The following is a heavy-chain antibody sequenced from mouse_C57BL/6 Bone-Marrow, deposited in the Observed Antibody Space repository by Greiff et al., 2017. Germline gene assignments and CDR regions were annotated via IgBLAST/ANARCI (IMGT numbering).Heavy chain of an antibody. Sequence: EVHLVESGGDLVKPGGSLKLSCAASGFTFSSYGMSWVRQTPDKRLEWVATISSGGSYTYYPDSVKGRFTISRDNAKNTLYLQMSSLKSEDTAMYYCAIQKWYYAMDYWGQGTSVTVSS. CDR3: AIQKWYYAMDY. CDR1: GFTFSSYG. CDR2: ISSGGSYT. D-gene: IGHD1-3*01. J-gene: IGHJ4*01. V-gene: IGHV5-6*01.